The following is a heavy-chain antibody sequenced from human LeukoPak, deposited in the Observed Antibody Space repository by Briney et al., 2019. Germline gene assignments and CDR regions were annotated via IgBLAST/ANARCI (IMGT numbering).Heavy chain of an antibody. CDR3: ATTSIAAAVPVCFDY. CDR1: GFTFSSYE. D-gene: IGHD6-13*01. CDR2: ISSSGKTI. V-gene: IGHV3-48*03. Sequence: PGGSLRLSCEASGFTFSSYEMNWVRQAPGKGLEWVSYISSSGKTIYYADSTKGRFTVSRDNAKNSLYLQMNSLRAEDTAVYYCATTSIAAAVPVCFDYWGQGTLVTVFS. J-gene: IGHJ4*02.